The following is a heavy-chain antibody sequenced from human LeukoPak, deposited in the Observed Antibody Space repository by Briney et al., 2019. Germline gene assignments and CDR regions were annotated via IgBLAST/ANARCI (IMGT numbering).Heavy chain of an antibody. CDR3: ASSMAAAGPYFDY. CDR1: GFTFSSYS. J-gene: IGHJ4*02. CDR2: ISSSSSTT. Sequence: PGGSLRLSCAVSGFTFSSYSMNWVRQAPGKGLEWVSYISSSSSTTYYADSVKGRFTISRDNAKNSLYLQMNSLRDEDTAVYYCASSMAAAGPYFDYWGQGTLVTVSS. V-gene: IGHV3-48*02. D-gene: IGHD6-13*01.